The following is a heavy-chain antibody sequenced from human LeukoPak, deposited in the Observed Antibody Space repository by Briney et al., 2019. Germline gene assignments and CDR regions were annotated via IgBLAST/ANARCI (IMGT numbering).Heavy chain of an antibody. D-gene: IGHD5-12*01. CDR2: VKQDGSEK. CDR1: GFTFSSYW. CDR3: ARVRLVTTQYDAFAM. J-gene: IGHJ3*02. V-gene: IGHV3-7*04. Sequence: GGSLRLSCAASGFTFSSYWMSWVRQAPGKGLEWVANVKQDGSEKYYVDSVKGRFTISRDNTKNSLYLQMDSLRAEDTAVYFCARVRLVTTQYDAFAMWGQGTMVTVSS.